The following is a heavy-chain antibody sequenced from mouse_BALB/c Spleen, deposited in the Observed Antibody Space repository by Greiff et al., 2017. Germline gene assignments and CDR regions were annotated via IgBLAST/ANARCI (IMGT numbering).Heavy chain of an antibody. CDR3: ARSNYRYDGDMDY. J-gene: IGHJ4*01. D-gene: IGHD2-14*01. V-gene: IGHV1-7*01. Sequence: VKLMESGAELAKPGASVKMSCKASGYTFTSYCMHWVNQRPGQGLEWIGYINPSTGYTEYNQKFKDKATLTADKSSSTAYMQLSSLTSEDSAVYYCARSNYRYDGDMDYWGQGTSGTGAS. CDR1: GYTFTSYC. CDR2: INPSTGYT.